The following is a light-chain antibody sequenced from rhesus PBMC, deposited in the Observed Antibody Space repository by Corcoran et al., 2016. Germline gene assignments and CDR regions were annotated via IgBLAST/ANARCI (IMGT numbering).Light chain of an antibody. J-gene: IGKJ4*01. V-gene: IGKV1-25*01. CDR2: DAA. CDR3: QQHNSYPLT. Sequence: DIQMTQSPSSLSASVGDTVTITCQASQVISKYLAWYQQKPGKALKRLIYDAATLQSGVQSRFSGSGSGTEFTLTISSLQPEDFATYYCQQHNSYPLTFGGGTKVELK. CDR1: QVISKY.